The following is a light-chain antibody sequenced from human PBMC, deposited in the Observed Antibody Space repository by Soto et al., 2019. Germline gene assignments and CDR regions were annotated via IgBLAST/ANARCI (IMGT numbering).Light chain of an antibody. Sequence: QSVLTQPPSVSGAPGQTVTISCTGSSSDIGAGYEVHWYQQVPGTAPKLLIFENTNRPSGVPDRFSGSKSGASASLAITGLQAEDEADYYCSTYTSTNTWVFGGGTKLTVL. J-gene: IGLJ3*02. V-gene: IGLV1-40*01. CDR1: SSDIGAGYE. CDR2: ENT. CDR3: STYTSTNTWV.